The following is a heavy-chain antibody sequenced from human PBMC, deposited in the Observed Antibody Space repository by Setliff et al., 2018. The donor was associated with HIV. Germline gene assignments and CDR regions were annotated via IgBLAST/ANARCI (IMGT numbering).Heavy chain of an antibody. J-gene: IGHJ4*02. Sequence: GGSLRLSCTASGLTLGDYAMSWVRQAPGKGLEWVGHIKTKTDGGTAEYNAPVRGRFIISRDDSENMVYLQMYSLKTEDTAVYYCTTGFGVVLGDHFDYWGQGTLVTVSS. CDR2: IKTKTDGGTA. V-gene: IGHV3-15*01. CDR3: TTGFGVVLGDHFDY. CDR1: GLTLGDYA. D-gene: IGHD3-3*01.